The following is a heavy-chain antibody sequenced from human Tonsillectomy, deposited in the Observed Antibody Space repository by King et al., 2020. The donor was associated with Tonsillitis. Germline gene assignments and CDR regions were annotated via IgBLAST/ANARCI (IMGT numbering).Heavy chain of an antibody. CDR1: GYTFTGYY. CDR2: INPNSGGT. V-gene: IGHV1-2*02. D-gene: IGHD6-6*01. Sequence: VQLVESGAEVKKPGASVKVSCKASGYTFTGYYMHWVRKAPGQGLEWMGWINPNSGGTNYAQKFQGRVTMTRDTSISTDYMELSRLRSDDTAVYYCAREGSSSFEGNWFDPWGQGTLVTVSS. CDR3: AREGSSSFEGNWFDP. J-gene: IGHJ5*02.